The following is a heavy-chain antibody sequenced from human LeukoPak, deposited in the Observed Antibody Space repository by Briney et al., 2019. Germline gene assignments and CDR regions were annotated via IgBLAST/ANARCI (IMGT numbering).Heavy chain of an antibody. J-gene: IGHJ4*02. CDR3: AATVAGSGCFDY. CDR2: IYYSGST. Sequence: KPSETLSLTCAVYGGSFSGYYWSWIRQPPGKGLEWIGYIYYSGSTNYNPSLKSRVTISVDTSKNQFSLKLSSVTATGTAVYYCAATVAGSGCFDYWGQGTLVTVSS. CDR1: GGSFSGYY. D-gene: IGHD3-22*01. V-gene: IGHV4-59*08.